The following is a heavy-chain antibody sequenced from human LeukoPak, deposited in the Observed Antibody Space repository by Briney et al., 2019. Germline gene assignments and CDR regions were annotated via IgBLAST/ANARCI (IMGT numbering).Heavy chain of an antibody. CDR3: ARGSQRGYSLSDAFDI. CDR2: INHSGST. V-gene: IGHV4-34*01. D-gene: IGHD5-18*01. J-gene: IGHJ3*02. Sequence: KASETLSLTCAVYGGSFSGYYWSWIRQPPGKGLEWIGEINHSGSTNYNPSLKSRVTISVDTSKNQFSLKLSSVTAADTAVYYCARGSQRGYSLSDAFDIWGQGTMVTVSS. CDR1: GGSFSGYY.